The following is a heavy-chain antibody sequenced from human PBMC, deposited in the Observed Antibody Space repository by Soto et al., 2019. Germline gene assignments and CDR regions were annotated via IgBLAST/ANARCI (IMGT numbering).Heavy chain of an antibody. CDR3: AREVGVATSNNWFDP. CDR1: GYTFTSYA. V-gene: IGHV1-3*01. Sequence: QVQLVQSGAEVKKPGASVKVSCKASGYTFTSYAMHWVRQAPGQRLEWMGWINAGNGNTKYSQKFQGRVTITRDTSASTAYMELSSLRSEDTAVYYCAREVGVATSNNWFDPWGQGTLVTVSS. D-gene: IGHD5-12*01. CDR2: INAGNGNT. J-gene: IGHJ5*02.